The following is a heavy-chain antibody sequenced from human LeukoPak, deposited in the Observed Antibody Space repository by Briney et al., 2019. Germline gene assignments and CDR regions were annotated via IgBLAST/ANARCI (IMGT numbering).Heavy chain of an antibody. Sequence: SETLSLTCAVYGGSFSGYYWSWIRQPPGRGLEWIGEINHSGSTNYNPSLKSRVTISVDTSKNQFSLKLSSVTAADTAVYYCARLAVAGTFDWFDPWGQGTLVTVSS. CDR2: INHSGST. J-gene: IGHJ5*02. V-gene: IGHV4-34*01. D-gene: IGHD6-19*01. CDR3: ARLAVAGTFDWFDP. CDR1: GGSFSGYY.